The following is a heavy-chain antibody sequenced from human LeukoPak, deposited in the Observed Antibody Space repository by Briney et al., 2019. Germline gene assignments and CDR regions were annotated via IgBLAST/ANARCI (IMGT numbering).Heavy chain of an antibody. V-gene: IGHV4-61*02. CDR3: AREGQVFWSGYYPDYYYYYMDV. CDR2: IYTSGST. D-gene: IGHD3-3*01. J-gene: IGHJ6*03. CDR1: GGSISSGSYY. Sequence: SETLSLTCTVSGGSISSGSYYWSWIRQPAGKGLEWIGRIYTSGSTNYNPSLKSRVTISIDTSKNHFSLKLSSVTAADTAVCYCAREGQVFWSGYYPDYYYYYMDVWGKGTTVTVSS.